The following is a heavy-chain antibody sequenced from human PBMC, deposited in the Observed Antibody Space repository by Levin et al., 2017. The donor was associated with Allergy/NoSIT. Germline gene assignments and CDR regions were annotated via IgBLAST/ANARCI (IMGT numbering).Heavy chain of an antibody. Sequence: GGSLRLSCAASGFTFSSYAMHWVRQAPGKGLEWVAVISYDGSNKYYADSVKGRFTISRDNSKNTLYLQMNSLRAEDTAVYYCARGLLEPYSSGWGDAFDIWGQGTMVTVSS. CDR1: GFTFSSYA. CDR3: ARGLLEPYSSGWGDAFDI. J-gene: IGHJ3*02. CDR2: ISYDGSNK. D-gene: IGHD6-19*01. V-gene: IGHV3-30-3*01.